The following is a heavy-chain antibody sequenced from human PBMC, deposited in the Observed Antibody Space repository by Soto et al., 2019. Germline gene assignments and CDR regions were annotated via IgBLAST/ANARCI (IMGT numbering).Heavy chain of an antibody. CDR2: MNPNSGNT. CDR1: GYTFTVYY. V-gene: IGHV1-8*02. Sequence: GPSVKVSCPASGYTFTVYYMHWVRQATGQGLEWMGWMNPNSGNTGYAQKFQGRVTMTRNTSISTAYMELSSLRSEDTAVYYCARGGRITSGGVVSYYYYYGMDGWGHGTTVTVSS. J-gene: IGHJ6*02. CDR3: ARGGRITSGGVVSYYYYYGMDG. D-gene: IGHD3-3*01.